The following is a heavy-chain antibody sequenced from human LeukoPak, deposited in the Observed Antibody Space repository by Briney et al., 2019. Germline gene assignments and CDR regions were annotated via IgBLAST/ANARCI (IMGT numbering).Heavy chain of an antibody. J-gene: IGHJ4*02. Sequence: GSLRLSCAASGFTVSSNYMSWVRQAPGKGLEWIGSIYHSGSTYYNPSLKSRVTISVDTSKNQFSLKLSSVTAADTAVYYCARLSSGSYYPNDYWGQGTLVTVSS. V-gene: IGHV4-38-2*01. D-gene: IGHD3-10*02. CDR1: GFTVSSNY. CDR2: IYHSGST. CDR3: ARLSSGSYYPNDY.